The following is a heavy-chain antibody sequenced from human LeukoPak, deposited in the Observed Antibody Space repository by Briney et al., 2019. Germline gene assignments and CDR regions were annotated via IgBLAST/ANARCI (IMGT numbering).Heavy chain of an antibody. CDR1: GGSISNYY. Sequence: SETLSLTCSVSGGSISNYYWGWIPQPPGKGLEWIGSIYYSGSTYYNPSLKSRVTISVDTSKNQFSLKLSSVTAADTAVYYCARLPVGYFDYWGQGTLVTVSS. CDR2: IYYSGST. J-gene: IGHJ4*02. V-gene: IGHV4-39*01. CDR3: ARLPVGYFDY.